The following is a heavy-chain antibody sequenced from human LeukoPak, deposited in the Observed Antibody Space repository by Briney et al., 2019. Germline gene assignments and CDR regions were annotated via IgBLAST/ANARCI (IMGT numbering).Heavy chain of an antibody. CDR2: IIPIFGTA. J-gene: IGHJ6*02. CDR1: GGTFSSYA. Sequence: ASVKVSCKASGGTFSSYAISWVRQAPGQGLEWMGGIIPIFGTANYAQKFQGRVTITADESTSTAYMELSSLRSEDTAVYYCARSLEDYYYYGMDVWGQGTAVTVSS. V-gene: IGHV1-69*13. CDR3: ARSLEDYYYYGMDV.